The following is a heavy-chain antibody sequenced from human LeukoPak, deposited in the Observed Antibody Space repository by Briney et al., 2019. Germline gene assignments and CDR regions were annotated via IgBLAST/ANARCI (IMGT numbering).Heavy chain of an antibody. D-gene: IGHD3-10*01. V-gene: IGHV4-39*01. J-gene: IGHJ4*02. Sequence: SETLSLTCTVSGGSISSSSYYWGWIRQPPGKGLEWIGSIYYSGSTYYNPSLKSRVTISVDTSKNQFSLKLSSVTAADTAVYYCRWEWFGVDYWGQGTLVTVSS. CDR3: RWEWFGVDY. CDR2: IYYSGST. CDR1: GGSISSSSYY.